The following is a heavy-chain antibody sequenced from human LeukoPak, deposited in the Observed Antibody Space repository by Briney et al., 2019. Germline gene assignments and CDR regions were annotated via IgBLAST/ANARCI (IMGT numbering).Heavy chain of an antibody. V-gene: IGHV3-23*01. CDR2: ISGSGGST. Sequence: GGSLRLSCAASGFTFSSYGMSWVRQAPGKGLEWVSAISGSGGSTYYADSVKGRFTISRDNSKNTLYLQMNSLRAEDTAVYYCARVDCSGGSRHDYYYYYYMDVWGKGTTVTVSS. J-gene: IGHJ6*03. D-gene: IGHD2-15*01. CDR1: GFTFSSYG. CDR3: ARVDCSGGSRHDYYYYYYMDV.